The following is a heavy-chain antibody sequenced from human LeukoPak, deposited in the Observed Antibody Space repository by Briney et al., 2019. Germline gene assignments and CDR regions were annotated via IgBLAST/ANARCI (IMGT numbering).Heavy chain of an antibody. CDR3: ARAMSFYYGSAFDY. CDR1: GFTFSNYI. V-gene: IGHV3-21*01. J-gene: IGHJ4*02. Sequence: GGSLRLSCSASGFTFSNYILNWVRQAPGEGLEWVSSSSTSSTYMYYADSVKGRFTISRDNAKSSLYLQMDSLRAEDTAVYYCARAMSFYYGSAFDYWGQGTLVTVSS. CDR2: SSTSSTYM. D-gene: IGHD3-10*01.